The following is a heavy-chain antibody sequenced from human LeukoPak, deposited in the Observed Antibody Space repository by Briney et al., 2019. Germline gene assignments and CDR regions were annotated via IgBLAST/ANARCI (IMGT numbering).Heavy chain of an antibody. J-gene: IGHJ4*02. CDR1: GASISRTSYY. V-gene: IGHV4-39*01. D-gene: IGHD1-26*01. Sequence: SETLSLTCTVSGASISRTSYYWGWIRQTPGKGLEWIGTVYYSGSTYYNTSLKSRLTISVDTSKNQIFLQLTSVTAADMAVYYCATYSGSYFVDHWGQGTPVTVSS. CDR3: ATYSGSYFVDH. CDR2: VYYSGST.